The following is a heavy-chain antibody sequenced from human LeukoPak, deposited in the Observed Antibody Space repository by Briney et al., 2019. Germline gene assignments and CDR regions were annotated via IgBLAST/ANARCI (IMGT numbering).Heavy chain of an antibody. D-gene: IGHD2-2*01. J-gene: IGHJ5*02. Sequence: SETLSLTCTVSGGSISGGGYYWSWIRQHPGKGLEWIGYIYYSGSTYYNPSLKSRVTISVDTSKNQFSLKLSSVTAADTAVYYCARQYCSSTSCYEPWGQGTLVTVSS. CDR2: IYYSGST. CDR3: ARQYCSSTSCYEP. CDR1: GGSISGGGYY. V-gene: IGHV4-31*03.